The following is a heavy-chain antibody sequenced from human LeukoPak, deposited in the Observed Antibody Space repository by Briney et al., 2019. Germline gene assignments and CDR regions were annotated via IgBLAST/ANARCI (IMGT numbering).Heavy chain of an antibody. CDR1: GFTFSSYS. J-gene: IGHJ6*03. D-gene: IGHD5-12*01. CDR3: ACTSGYDFSSYYYYYMDV. CDR2: ISSGSSYI. Sequence: GGSLRLSCAASGFTFSSYSMIWVRQAPGKGLEWVSSISSGSSYIYYADSVKGRFTISRDNAKNSLYLQINSLSAEDTAVYYCACTSGYDFSSYYYYYMDVWGKGTTVTVSS. V-gene: IGHV3-21*01.